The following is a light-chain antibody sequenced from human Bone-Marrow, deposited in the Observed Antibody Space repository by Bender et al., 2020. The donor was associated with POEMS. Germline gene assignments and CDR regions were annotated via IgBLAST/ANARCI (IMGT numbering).Light chain of an antibody. CDR1: KLVDKY. Sequence: SYELTQPPSVSVSPGQTASITCSGDKLVDKYVSWYQQRPGQSPVLVIYQDSKRPAGNTERFSGSNSGNTATLTISGTQGMDEADYYCQAWDTTAGVVFGGGTKLTVL. J-gene: IGLJ2*01. V-gene: IGLV3-1*01. CDR2: QDS. CDR3: QAWDTTAGVV.